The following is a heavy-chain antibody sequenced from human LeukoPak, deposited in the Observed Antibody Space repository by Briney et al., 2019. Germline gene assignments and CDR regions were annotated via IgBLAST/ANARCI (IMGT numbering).Heavy chain of an antibody. CDR3: ARAPNVSIVGAILHFDY. CDR1: GGSISSSSYY. J-gene: IGHJ4*02. D-gene: IGHD1-26*01. CDR2: IYYSGST. V-gene: IGHV4-39*07. Sequence: SETLSLTCTVSGGSISSSSYYWGWIRQPPGKGLEWIGSIYYSGSTYYNPSLKSRVTISVDTSKNQFSLKLSSVTAADTAVYHCARAPNVSIVGAILHFDYWGQGTLVTVSS.